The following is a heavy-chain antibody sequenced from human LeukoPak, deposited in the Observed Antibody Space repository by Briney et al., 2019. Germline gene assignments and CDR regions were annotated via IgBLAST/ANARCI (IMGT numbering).Heavy chain of an antibody. CDR1: GGSISSSSYY. CDR3: ARVGLSTMVRGVSDY. V-gene: IGHV4-39*07. Sequence: SETLSLTCTVSGGSISSSSYYWGWIRQPPGKGLEWIGSIYYSGSTYYNPSLKSRVTISVDTSKNQFSLKLSSVTAADTAVYYCARVGLSTMVRGVSDYWGQGTLVTVSS. CDR2: IYYSGST. D-gene: IGHD3-10*01. J-gene: IGHJ4*02.